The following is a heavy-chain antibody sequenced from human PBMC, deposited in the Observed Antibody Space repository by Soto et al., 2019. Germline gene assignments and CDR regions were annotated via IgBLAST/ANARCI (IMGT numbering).Heavy chain of an antibody. CDR3: ARERCKFYDILTGYYDAFDI. V-gene: IGHV3-11*06. J-gene: IGHJ3*02. D-gene: IGHD3-9*01. Sequence: PGGSLRLSCAASGFTFSDYYMSWIRQAPGKGLEWVSYISSSSSYTNYADSVKGRFTISRDNAKNSLYLQMNSLRAEDTDVYYFARERCKFYDILTGYYDAFDIWGQGTMVTVSS. CDR2: ISSSSSYT. CDR1: GFTFSDYY.